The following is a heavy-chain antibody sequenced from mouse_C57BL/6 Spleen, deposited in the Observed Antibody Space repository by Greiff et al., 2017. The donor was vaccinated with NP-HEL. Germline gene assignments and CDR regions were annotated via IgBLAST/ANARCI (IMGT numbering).Heavy chain of an antibody. CDR2: ISSGGSHT. CDR1: GFTFSSYG. Sequence: EVQLQQSGGDLVKPGGSLKLSCAASGFTFSSYGMSWVRQTPDKRLEWVATISSGGSHTYYPDSVKGRFTISRDNAKNTLYLQMSSLKSEDTAMYYCARQGVLGRYFDVWGTGTTVTVSS. V-gene: IGHV5-6*01. J-gene: IGHJ1*03. CDR3: ARQGVLGRYFDV. D-gene: IGHD4-1*01.